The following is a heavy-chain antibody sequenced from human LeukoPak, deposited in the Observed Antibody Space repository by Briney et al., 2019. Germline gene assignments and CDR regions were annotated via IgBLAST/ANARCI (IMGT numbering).Heavy chain of an antibody. CDR3: ARGATAALTA. CDR2: TYYRSKWYN. Sequence: SQTLSLTCAISGDSVSSNSATWNWIRQSPSGGLEWLGRTYYRSKWYNDYAVSVKSRITIHPDTSKNQFSLQLNSVTPEDTAVYYCARGATAALTAWGQGTLVTVSS. V-gene: IGHV6-1*01. D-gene: IGHD6-25*01. CDR1: GDSVSSNSAT. J-gene: IGHJ5*02.